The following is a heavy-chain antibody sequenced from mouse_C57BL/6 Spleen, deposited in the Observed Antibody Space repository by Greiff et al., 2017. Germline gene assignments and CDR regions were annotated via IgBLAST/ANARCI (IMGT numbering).Heavy chain of an antibody. V-gene: IGHV5-17*01. Sequence: EVKVEESGGGLVKPGGSLKLSCAASGFTFSDYGMHWVRQAPEKGLEWVAYISSGSSTIYYADTVKGRFTISRDNAKNTLFLQMTSLRSEDTAMYYCATNYYGSSSPYFDVWGTGTTVTVSS. CDR2: ISSGSSTI. J-gene: IGHJ1*03. D-gene: IGHD1-1*01. CDR1: GFTFSDYG. CDR3: ATNYYGSSSPYFDV.